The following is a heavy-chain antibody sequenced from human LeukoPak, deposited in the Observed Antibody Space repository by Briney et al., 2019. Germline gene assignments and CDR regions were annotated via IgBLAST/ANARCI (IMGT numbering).Heavy chain of an antibody. V-gene: IGHV3-21*01. CDR3: ARVRVEQWLVELDY. Sequence: PGGSLRLSCAASGFTFSSYSMNWVRQAPGKGLEWVSSISSSSSYIYYADSVKGRFTISRDNAKNSLYLQMNSLRAEDTAVYYCARVRVEQWLVELDYWGQGTLVTVSS. J-gene: IGHJ4*02. D-gene: IGHD6-19*01. CDR1: GFTFSSYS. CDR2: ISSSSSYI.